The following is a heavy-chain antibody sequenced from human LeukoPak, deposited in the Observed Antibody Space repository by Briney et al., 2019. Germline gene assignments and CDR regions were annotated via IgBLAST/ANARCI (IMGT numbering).Heavy chain of an antibody. J-gene: IGHJ6*03. CDR2: IRHSGSP. V-gene: IGHV4-39*01. D-gene: IGHD6-19*01. Sequence: SETLSLTCTASGASITNSPYDWVWIRQPPGTGLEWIGSIRHSGSPYYNPSLKRRLSMFLGAPRNKFCLELTSVTAADTAVYYCALSGVSGHSSGWYGGGYYYMDVWGKGTTVAVSS. CDR3: ALSGVSGHSSGWYGGGYYYMDV. CDR1: GASITNSPYD.